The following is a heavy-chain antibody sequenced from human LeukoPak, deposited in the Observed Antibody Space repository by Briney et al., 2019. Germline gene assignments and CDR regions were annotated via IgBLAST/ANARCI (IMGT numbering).Heavy chain of an antibody. Sequence: GGSLRLSCAASGFTFTSYAMSWVRQAPGKGLEWVSSISERGGSTYYADSVKVRFTISRDNYKNTLFLQMNSLRAEDTAVYYCANTRDDCSRSSCSFLWGQGTLVTVSS. CDR1: GFTFTSYA. J-gene: IGHJ4*02. CDR2: ISERGGST. D-gene: IGHD2-2*01. CDR3: ANTRDDCSRSSCSFL. V-gene: IGHV3-23*01.